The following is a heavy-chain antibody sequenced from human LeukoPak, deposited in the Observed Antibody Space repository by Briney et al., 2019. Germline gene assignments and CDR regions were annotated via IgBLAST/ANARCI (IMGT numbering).Heavy chain of an antibody. CDR3: AREPFGGYYYYYYMDV. J-gene: IGHJ6*03. CDR1: GFAFSSYA. D-gene: IGHD3-16*01. CDR2: ISYDGSNK. V-gene: IGHV3-30*04. Sequence: GGSLGLSCAASGFAFSSYAMHWVRQAPGKGLEWVAVISYDGSNKYYADSVKGRFTISRDNSKNTLYLQMNSLRAEDTAVYYCAREPFGGYYYYYYMDVWGKGTTVTVSS.